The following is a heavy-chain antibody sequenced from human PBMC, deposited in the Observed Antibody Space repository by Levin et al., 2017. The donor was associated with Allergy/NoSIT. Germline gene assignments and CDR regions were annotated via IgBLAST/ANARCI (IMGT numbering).Heavy chain of an antibody. Sequence: PVASVKVSCKASGYTFTSYDINWVRQATGQGLEWMGWMNPNSGNTGYAQKFQGRVTMTRNTSISTAFMELSSLTSDDTAVYYCARRIVAGGTPMGYWGQGTLVTVSS. D-gene: IGHD6-13*01. J-gene: IGHJ4*02. CDR1: GYTFTSYD. CDR2: MNPNSGNT. V-gene: IGHV1-8*01. CDR3: ARRIVAGGTPMGY.